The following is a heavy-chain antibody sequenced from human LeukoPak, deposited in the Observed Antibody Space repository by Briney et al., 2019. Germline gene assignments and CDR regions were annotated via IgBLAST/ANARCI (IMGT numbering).Heavy chain of an antibody. CDR1: GGSISSSSYY. D-gene: IGHD5-24*01. Sequence: SETLSLTCTVSGGSISSSSYYWGWIRQPPGEGLEWIGSIYYSGSTYYNPSLKSRVTISVDTSKNQFSLKLSSVTAADSAVYYCARPTGGWLQLGGAFDIWGQGTMVTVSS. CDR3: ARPTGGWLQLGGAFDI. CDR2: IYYSGST. J-gene: IGHJ3*02. V-gene: IGHV4-39*01.